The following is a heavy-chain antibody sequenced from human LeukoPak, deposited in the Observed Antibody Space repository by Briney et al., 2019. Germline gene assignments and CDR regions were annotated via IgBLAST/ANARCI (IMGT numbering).Heavy chain of an antibody. V-gene: IGHV3-30*18. J-gene: IGHJ4*02. CDR2: VSYDGGSK. CDR3: AKDFFPKTSVYYFDS. CDR1: GFTFSSYG. Sequence: PGGSLRLSCAASGFTFSSYGMHWVRQAPGKGPEWVAVVSYDGGSKHYQDSVNGRFTISRDNSKNTLYLQMNSLRAEDTAVYYCAKDFFPKTSVYYFDSWGQGTLVTVSS. D-gene: IGHD3-16*01.